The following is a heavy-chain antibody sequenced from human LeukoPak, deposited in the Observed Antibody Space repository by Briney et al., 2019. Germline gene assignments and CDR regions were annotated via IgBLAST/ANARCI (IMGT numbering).Heavy chain of an antibody. D-gene: IGHD6-13*01. V-gene: IGHV3-23*01. J-gene: IGHJ4*02. CDR1: GFTFSSYG. CDR2: ISGSGGST. Sequence: GGSLRLSCAASGFTFSSYGMSWVRQAPGKGLEWVSAISGSGGSTYYADSVKGRFTISRDNSKNTLYLQMNSLRAEDTAVYYCARASSSWYYFDYWGQGTLVTVSS. CDR3: ARASSSWYYFDY.